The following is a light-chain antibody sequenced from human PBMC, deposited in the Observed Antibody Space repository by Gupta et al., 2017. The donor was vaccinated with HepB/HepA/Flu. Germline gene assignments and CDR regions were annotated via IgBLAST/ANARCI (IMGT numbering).Light chain of an antibody. CDR3: QAWDAKMAV. CDR1: KLGYKY. Sequence: SYALTQPPSGSVSPGQTASVTCSGDKLGYKYVSWYQQKPGQSPVLVLHQDTKRPSGIPDRFSGSNSGSKATLTISGTQAVDEAYYYCQAWDAKMAVFGGGTKLTVL. V-gene: IGLV3-1*01. CDR2: QDT. J-gene: IGLJ2*01.